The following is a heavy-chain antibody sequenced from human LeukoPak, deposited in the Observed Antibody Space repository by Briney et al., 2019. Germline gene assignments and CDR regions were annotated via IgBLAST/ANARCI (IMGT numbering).Heavy chain of an antibody. CDR3: ARGRQHIVVVTAFDY. CDR2: IIPIFGTA. CDR1: GGTFSSYA. J-gene: IGHJ4*02. Sequence: SVKVSCKASGGTFSSYAISWVRQAPGQGLEWMGGIIPIFGTANYAQKFQGRVTITADESTNTAYMELSSLRSEDTAVYYCARGRQHIVVVTAFDYWGQGTLVTVSS. D-gene: IGHD2-21*02. V-gene: IGHV1-69*13.